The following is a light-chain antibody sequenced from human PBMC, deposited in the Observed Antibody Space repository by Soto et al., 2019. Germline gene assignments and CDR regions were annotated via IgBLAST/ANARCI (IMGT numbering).Light chain of an antibody. Sequence: EIVMTQSPATLSVSPGERATLSCRASQSVSNNLAWYQQKPGQAPRLLIYGASTRATGIPARLSGSGSGTEFTLHISRLQSEDFAVYYSQHFNNWPQTLGLGNKVAIK. J-gene: IGKJ1*01. CDR1: QSVSNN. V-gene: IGKV3-15*01. CDR2: GAS. CDR3: QHFNNWPQT.